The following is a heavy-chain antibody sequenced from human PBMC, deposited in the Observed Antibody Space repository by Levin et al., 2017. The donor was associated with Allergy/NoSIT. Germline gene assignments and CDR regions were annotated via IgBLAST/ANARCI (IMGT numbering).Heavy chain of an antibody. J-gene: IGHJ4*02. V-gene: IGHV3-30*04. CDR1: GFTFSTYA. D-gene: IGHD3-22*01. CDR2: VSYDGSRK. Sequence: GGSLRLSCTTSGFTFSTYAMHWVRQAPGKGLEWVGVVSYDGSRKRVADPVKGRFSISSDHSNKTVSLQMNSLRPVDTAVYYCARDLLNYYDSSGPFDSWGQGTLVTVSS. CDR3: ARDLLNYYDSSGPFDS.